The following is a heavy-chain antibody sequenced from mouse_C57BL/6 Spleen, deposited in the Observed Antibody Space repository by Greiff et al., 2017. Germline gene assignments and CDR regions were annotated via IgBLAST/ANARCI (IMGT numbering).Heavy chain of an antibody. V-gene: IGHV2-2*01. Sequence: QVQLQQSGPGLVQPSQSLSITCTVSGFSLTSYGVHWVRQSPGKGLEWLGVIWSGGSTDYTAAFISRLSISKDNSKSQVFFKMNSLQADDTAIYYCARRGYSNYDWFAYWGQGTLVTVSA. CDR1: GFSLTSYG. J-gene: IGHJ3*01. D-gene: IGHD2-5*01. CDR3: ARRGYSNYDWFAY. CDR2: IWSGGST.